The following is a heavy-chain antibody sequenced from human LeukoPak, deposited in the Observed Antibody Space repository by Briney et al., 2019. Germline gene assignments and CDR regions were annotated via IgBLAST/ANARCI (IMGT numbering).Heavy chain of an antibody. CDR3: AVRKGLYCSSTSCYFRDPYYFDY. V-gene: IGHV4-34*01. D-gene: IGHD2-2*01. J-gene: IGHJ4*02. Sequence: SETLSLTCAVYGGSFSGYYWSWIRQPPGKGLEWIGEINHSGSTNYNPSLKSRVTISVDTSKNQFSLKLSSVTAADTAVYYCAVRKGLYCSSTSCYFRDPYYFDYWGQGTLVTVSS. CDR1: GGSFSGYY. CDR2: INHSGST.